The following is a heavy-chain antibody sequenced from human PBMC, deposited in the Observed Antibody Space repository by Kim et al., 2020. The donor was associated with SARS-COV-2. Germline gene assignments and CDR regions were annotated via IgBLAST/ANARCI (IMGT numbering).Heavy chain of an antibody. CDR1: GFTFNNYA. CDR3: AKSGTSSGYYYGFDY. J-gene: IGHJ4*02. Sequence: GGSLRLSCAASGFTFNNYAMSWVRQAPGKGLEWVSGIRDSGGSTNYADSVKGRFTISRDNSKDTLYLQMNSLRDEDTAVYYCAKSGTSSGYYYGFDYWGQGTLVTVSS. CDR2: IRDSGGST. D-gene: IGHD3-22*01. V-gene: IGHV3-23*01.